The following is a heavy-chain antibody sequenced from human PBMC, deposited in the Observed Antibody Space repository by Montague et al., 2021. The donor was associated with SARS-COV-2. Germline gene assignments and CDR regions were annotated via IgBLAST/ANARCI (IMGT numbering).Heavy chain of an antibody. CDR2: IYTSGST. J-gene: IGHJ6*03. D-gene: IGHD3-3*01. CDR3: AREGGLTIFGVSLNYYYYMDV. CDR1: GGSISSYY. V-gene: IGHV4-4*07. Sequence: SETLSLTCTVSGGSISSYYWSWIRQPAGKGLEWIGRIYTSGSTNYNPSLKSRVTMSVDTSKNQFSLKLSSVTAADTAVYYCAREGGLTIFGVSLNYYYYMDVWGKGTAVTVSS.